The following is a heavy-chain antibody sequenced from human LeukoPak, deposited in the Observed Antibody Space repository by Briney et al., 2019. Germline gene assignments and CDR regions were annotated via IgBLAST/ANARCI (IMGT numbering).Heavy chain of an antibody. CDR2: ISPSGDST. CDR1: GYTFTSYG. J-gene: IGHJ2*01. V-gene: IGHV1-46*01. CDR3: ASSGYGGNHERYFDL. Sequence: ASVKVSCKASGYTFTSYGISWVRQAPGQGLEWMGIISPSGDSTSYAQKFQGRVTMTRDTSTSTVYMELSSLRSEDTAVYYCASSGYGGNHERYFDLWGRGTLVTVSS. D-gene: IGHD4-23*01.